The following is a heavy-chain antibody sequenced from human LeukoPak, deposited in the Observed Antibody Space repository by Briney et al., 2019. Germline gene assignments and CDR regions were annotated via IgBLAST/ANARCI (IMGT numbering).Heavy chain of an antibody. V-gene: IGHV1-69*05. CDR1: GGTFSSYA. J-gene: IGHJ4*02. CDR2: IIPIFCTA. D-gene: IGHD3-3*01. CDR3: AREDDFWSGYYDY. Sequence: SVKVSCKASGGTFSSYAISWVRQAPGQGLEWMGRIIPIFCTANYAQKFQDRVTITTDESTSTAYMELRSLRSEDTAVYYCAREDDFWSGYYDYWGQGTLVTVSS.